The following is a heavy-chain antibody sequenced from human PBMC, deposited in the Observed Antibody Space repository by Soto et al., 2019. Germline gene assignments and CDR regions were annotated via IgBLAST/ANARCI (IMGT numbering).Heavy chain of an antibody. D-gene: IGHD3-16*01. CDR1: GFTFSSYW. V-gene: IGHV3-74*01. Sequence: EVQLVESGGGLVQPGGSLRLSCAASGFTFSSYWMHWVRQAPGKGLVGVSHINLDGSITAYADSVKGRFTTSRDNAKNTLYLQMNTLRAEDTAVYYCARCRGGAFDFWGQGTLVTVSS. CDR3: ARCRGGAFDF. CDR2: INLDGSIT. J-gene: IGHJ4*02.